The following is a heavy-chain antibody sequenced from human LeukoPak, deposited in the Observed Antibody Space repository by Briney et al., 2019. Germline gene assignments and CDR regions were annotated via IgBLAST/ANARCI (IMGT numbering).Heavy chain of an antibody. CDR1: GGSFSGYY. CDR3: ARTSGSYFEYFQH. Sequence: SETLSLTCAVYGGSFSGYYWSWIRQPPGKGLEWIGEINHSGSTNYNPSLKSRVTISVDTSKNQFSLKLSSVTAADTAVYYCARTSGSYFEYFQHWGQGTLVTVSS. V-gene: IGHV4-34*01. D-gene: IGHD1-26*01. CDR2: INHSGST. J-gene: IGHJ1*01.